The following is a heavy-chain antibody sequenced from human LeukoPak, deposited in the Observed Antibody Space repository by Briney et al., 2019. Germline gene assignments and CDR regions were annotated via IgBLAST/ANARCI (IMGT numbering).Heavy chain of an antibody. CDR3: AKAGGSSWVFDY. Sequence: SGGSLRLSCAASGFTFSSYAMSWVRQAPGKGLEWVSAISGSGGSTYYADSVKGRFTISRDNSKNTLYLQMNSLRAEDTAVYYCAKAGGSSWVFDYWGQGTLVTVSS. CDR2: ISGSGGST. CDR1: GFTFSSYA. J-gene: IGHJ4*02. V-gene: IGHV3-23*01. D-gene: IGHD6-13*01.